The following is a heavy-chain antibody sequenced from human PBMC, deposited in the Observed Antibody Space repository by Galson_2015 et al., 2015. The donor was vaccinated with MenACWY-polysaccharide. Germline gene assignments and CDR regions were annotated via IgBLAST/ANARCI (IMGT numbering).Heavy chain of an antibody. CDR3: AHRRGDSSTWYITSFDY. Sequence: PALVKPTQTLTLTCTFSGFSLSTSGVGVGWMRQPPGKALEWLAIIYWDDDKRYSPSLKSRLTITKDTSKNQVVLTMTSMDPVDTATYYCAHRRGDSSTWYITSFDYWGQGTLVTVSS. CDR2: IYWDDDK. V-gene: IGHV2-5*02. CDR1: GFSLSTSGVG. J-gene: IGHJ4*02. D-gene: IGHD6-13*01.